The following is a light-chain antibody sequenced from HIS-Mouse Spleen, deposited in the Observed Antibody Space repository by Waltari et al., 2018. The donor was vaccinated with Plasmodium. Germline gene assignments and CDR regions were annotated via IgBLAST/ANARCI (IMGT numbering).Light chain of an antibody. CDR3: QQGYSTWT. Sequence: DIQMTQSPSSLAASVGDRVTITCRASQSSSSYLHWYQQKPGKAPKLLIYAASSLQSGVQSRISGSGAATDFTLSISRLQPEDVATYYWQQGYSTWTFGQGTKVEIK. CDR2: AAS. CDR1: QSSSSY. J-gene: IGKJ1*01. V-gene: IGKV1-39*01.